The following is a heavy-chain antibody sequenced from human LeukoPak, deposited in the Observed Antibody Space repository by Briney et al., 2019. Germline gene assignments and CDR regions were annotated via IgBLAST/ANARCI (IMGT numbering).Heavy chain of an antibody. D-gene: IGHD3-22*01. CDR1: GFTFAIYA. CDR2: ISYDGNNK. J-gene: IGHJ4*02. Sequence: GRSLRLSCAASGFTFAIYAMHWVRQAPGKGLEWVAVISYDGNNKYYADSVKGRFTIARDNSKNTLYLQMNSLRAEDTAVYYCARDLVGGWDDSSGYYYGYFDYWGQGTLVTVSS. V-gene: IGHV3-30-3*01. CDR3: ARDLVGGWDDSSGYYYGYFDY.